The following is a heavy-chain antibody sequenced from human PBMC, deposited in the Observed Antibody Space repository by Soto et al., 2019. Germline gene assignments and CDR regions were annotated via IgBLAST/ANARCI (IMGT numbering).Heavy chain of an antibody. V-gene: IGHV4-59*01. CDR3: ASSWLESYFDY. J-gene: IGHJ4*02. D-gene: IGHD6-13*01. CDR2: IYYSGST. CDR1: GGSISSFY. Sequence: SETLSLTCTVSGGSISSFYWSWIRQPPGKGLQWIGSIYYSGSTNYNPSLKGRLTISIDTSKNHFSLKLSSVTAADTAVYYCASSWLESYFDYWGQGTLVTVSS.